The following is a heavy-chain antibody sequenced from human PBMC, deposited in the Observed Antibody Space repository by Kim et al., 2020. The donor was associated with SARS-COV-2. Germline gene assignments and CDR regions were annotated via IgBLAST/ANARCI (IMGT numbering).Heavy chain of an antibody. CDR1: GGSFSGYY. V-gene: IGHV4-34*01. D-gene: IGHD5-12*01. J-gene: IGHJ4*02. Sequence: SETLSLTCAVYGGSFSGYYWSWIRQPPGKGLEWIGEINHSGSTNYNPSLKSRVTISVDTSKNQFSLKLSSVTAADTAVYYCARESGYDPTFFDYWGQGTLVTVSS. CDR3: ARESGYDPTFFDY. CDR2: INHSGST.